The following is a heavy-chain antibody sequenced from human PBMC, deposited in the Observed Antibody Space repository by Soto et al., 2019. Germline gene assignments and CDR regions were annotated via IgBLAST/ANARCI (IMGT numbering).Heavy chain of an antibody. V-gene: IGHV4-31*03. CDR2: IYYTGSA. CDR3: AREAYYYDTSGYFSKYSDS. Sequence: PSETLSLTCTVSGGAISSGGYYWSWIRQHPGKGLEWIGYIYYTGSAYYNPSLKSRLTISVDTSKNQFSLKLSSVTAEDTAVYYCAREAYYYDTSGYFSKYSDSRGQATLVTVSS. D-gene: IGHD3-22*01. CDR1: GGAISSGGYY. J-gene: IGHJ4*02.